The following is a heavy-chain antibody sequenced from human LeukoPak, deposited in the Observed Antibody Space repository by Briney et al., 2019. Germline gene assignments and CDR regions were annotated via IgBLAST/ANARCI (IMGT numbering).Heavy chain of an antibody. CDR1: GFTLNSHA. CDR3: ARGEMATIGAYYYGMDV. Sequence: GGSPRLSCAASGFTLNSHAIHWGRQAPGKGLEWVAVIWDDGSNKYYADSVKGRFTISRDNSRNTLYLQMNSLRAEDTAVYYCARGEMATIGAYYYGMDVWGQGTTVTVSS. J-gene: IGHJ6*02. D-gene: IGHD5-24*01. V-gene: IGHV3-33*01. CDR2: IWDDGSNK.